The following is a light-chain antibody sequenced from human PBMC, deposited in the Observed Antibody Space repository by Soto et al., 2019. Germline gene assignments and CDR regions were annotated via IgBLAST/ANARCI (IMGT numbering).Light chain of an antibody. CDR3: QDFGNLLIT. CDR1: QSVSSRY. J-gene: IGKJ5*01. V-gene: IGKV3-20*01. Sequence: IVVTQSPGALYLSPGDPATLSCRASQSVSSRYLAWYQQKPGQAPRLLIFGASSRASGIPDRFSGSGSGTDFTLTISRLEPGDLVVYYCQDFGNLLITFGEGTRLEIK. CDR2: GAS.